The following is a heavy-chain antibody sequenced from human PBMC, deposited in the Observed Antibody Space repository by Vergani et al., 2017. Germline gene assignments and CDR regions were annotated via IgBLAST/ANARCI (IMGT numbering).Heavy chain of an antibody. J-gene: IGHJ4*02. CDR1: GFTFSSYS. V-gene: IGHV3-21*01. CDR3: AREVSYGDYPDY. D-gene: IGHD4-17*01. Sequence: VQLVESGGGVVQPGRSLRLSCAASGFTFSSYSMNWVRQAPGKGLEWVSSISSSSSYIYYADSVKGRFTISRDNAKNSLYLQMNSLRAEDTAVYYCAREVSYGDYPDYWGQGTLVTVSS. CDR2: ISSSSSYI.